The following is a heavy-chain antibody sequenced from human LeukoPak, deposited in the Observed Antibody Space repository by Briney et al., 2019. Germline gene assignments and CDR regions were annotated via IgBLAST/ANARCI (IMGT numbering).Heavy chain of an antibody. Sequence: ASVKVSFKASGYTFTSYYMHWVRQAPGQGLEWMGIINPSGGSTSYAQKFQGRVTMTRDTSTSTVYMELSSLRSEDTAVYYCARDPVTGNFDYWGQGTLVTVSS. CDR1: GYTFTSYY. CDR3: ARDPVTGNFDY. J-gene: IGHJ4*02. V-gene: IGHV1-46*01. D-gene: IGHD7-27*01. CDR2: INPSGGST.